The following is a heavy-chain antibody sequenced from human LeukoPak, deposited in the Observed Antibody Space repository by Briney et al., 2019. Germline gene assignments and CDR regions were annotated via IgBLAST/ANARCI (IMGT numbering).Heavy chain of an antibody. Sequence: GGSLRLSCAASGFTFSSYAMSWVRQAPGKGLEWVSAISASGGSTYYADSMKGRFTIPRDNSKNTLYLQMNSLRAEDTAVYYCARACSGGSCYLAAFDIWGQGTMVTVSS. D-gene: IGHD2-15*01. CDR1: GFTFSSYA. J-gene: IGHJ3*02. CDR3: ARACSGGSCYLAAFDI. V-gene: IGHV3-23*01. CDR2: ISASGGST.